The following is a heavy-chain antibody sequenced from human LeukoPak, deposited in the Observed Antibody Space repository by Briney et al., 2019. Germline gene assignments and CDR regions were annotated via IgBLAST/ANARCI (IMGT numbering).Heavy chain of an antibody. J-gene: IGHJ4*02. V-gene: IGHV3-23*01. D-gene: IGHD1-26*01. CDR3: AKDKFFIEVVGSFDY. CDR1: GFAFSSYA. Sequence: GGSLRLSCAASGFAFSSYAMSWVRQAPGKGLEWVSAISGSGGSTYYAGSVKGRFTISRDNSKNTLYLQMNSLRAEDTAVYYCAKDKFFIEVVGSFDYWGQGTLVTVSS. CDR2: ISGSGGST.